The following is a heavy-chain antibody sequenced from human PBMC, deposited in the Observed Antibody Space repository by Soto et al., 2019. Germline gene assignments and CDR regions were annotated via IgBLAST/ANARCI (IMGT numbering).Heavy chain of an antibody. D-gene: IGHD2-15*01. Sequence: WASVKVSCKASGGTFSSYTISWVRQAPGQGLEWMGRIIPILGIANYAQKFQGRVTITADKSTSTAYMELSSLRSEDTAVYYCARGIYCSGGSCYPGYYFDYWGQGTLVTVPS. J-gene: IGHJ4*02. CDR1: GGTFSSYT. V-gene: IGHV1-69*02. CDR2: IIPILGIA. CDR3: ARGIYCSGGSCYPGYYFDY.